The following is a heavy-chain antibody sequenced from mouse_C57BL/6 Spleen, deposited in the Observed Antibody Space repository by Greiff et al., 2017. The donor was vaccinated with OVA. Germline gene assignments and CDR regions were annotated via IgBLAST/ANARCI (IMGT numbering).Heavy chain of an antibody. CDR3: ARSKELRSWYFDV. J-gene: IGHJ1*03. D-gene: IGHD1-1*01. CDR1: GYTFTSYW. V-gene: IGHV1-53*01. CDR2: INPSNGGT. Sequence: QVQLQQPGPELVKPGASVKLSCKASGYTFTSYWMHWVKQRPGQGLEWIGNINPSNGGTNSNEKFKSKATLTVDKSSSTAYMQLSSLTSEDSAVYYCARSKELRSWYFDVWGTGTTVTVAS.